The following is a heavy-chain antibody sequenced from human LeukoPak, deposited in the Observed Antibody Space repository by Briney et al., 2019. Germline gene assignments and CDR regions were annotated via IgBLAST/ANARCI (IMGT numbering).Heavy chain of an antibody. Sequence: GGSLRLSCAASGFTFSGSAMHWVRQASGKGLEWVGRIRSKANSYATAYAASVKGRFTISRDDSKNTAYLQMNSLKTEDTAVYYCTRLVGYCSSTSCYEGGLNYYYGMDVWGQGTTVTVSS. CDR1: GFTFSGSA. CDR2: IRSKANSYAT. V-gene: IGHV3-73*01. CDR3: TRLVGYCSSTSCYEGGLNYYYGMDV. D-gene: IGHD2-2*01. J-gene: IGHJ6*02.